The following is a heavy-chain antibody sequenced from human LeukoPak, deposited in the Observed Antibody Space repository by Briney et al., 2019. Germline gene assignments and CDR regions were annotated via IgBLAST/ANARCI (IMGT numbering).Heavy chain of an antibody. J-gene: IGHJ4*02. CDR1: EFTYG. CDR2: IDSTGAYT. V-gene: IGHV3-23*01. Sequence: GGSLRLSCAASEFTYGMNWVRQAPGKGLEWVSAIDSTGAYTWYADSVKGRFTISKDSSKTILYLQMNSLRAEDAAVYFCAKGSAAGRPYYFDYWGQGTLVTVSS. D-gene: IGHD6-25*01. CDR3: AKGSAAGRPYYFDY.